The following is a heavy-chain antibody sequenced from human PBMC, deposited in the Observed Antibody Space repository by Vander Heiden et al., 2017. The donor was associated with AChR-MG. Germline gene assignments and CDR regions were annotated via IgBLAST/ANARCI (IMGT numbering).Heavy chain of an antibody. D-gene: IGHD3-22*01. J-gene: IGHJ5*02. CDR3: ARADYYDSSGYYGA. Sequence: EVQLVESGGGLVQPGGSLRLSCAAAGLTFSSYDMHWVRQATGKGLEWVSAIGTAGDTYYPGSVKGRFTISRENAKNSLYLQMNSLRAGDTAVYYCARADYYDSSGYYGAWGQGTLVTVSS. CDR2: IGTAGDT. CDR1: GLTFSSYD. V-gene: IGHV3-13*01.